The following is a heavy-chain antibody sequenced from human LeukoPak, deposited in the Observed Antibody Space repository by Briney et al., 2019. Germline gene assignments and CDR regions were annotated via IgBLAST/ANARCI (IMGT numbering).Heavy chain of an antibody. CDR3: AREAAWGNWYFDL. D-gene: IGHD3-16*01. Sequence: GRALRLSGAASGFTFSRHGMHWVRQAPGKGLEWVAVIGDTGRARYYADSVKGRFTTSRDNSQNTLYLEMNSLRYDDTALYYCAREAAWGNWYFDLWGRGTLVTVSS. J-gene: IGHJ2*01. CDR1: GFTFSRHG. V-gene: IGHV3-30*03. CDR2: IGDTGRAR.